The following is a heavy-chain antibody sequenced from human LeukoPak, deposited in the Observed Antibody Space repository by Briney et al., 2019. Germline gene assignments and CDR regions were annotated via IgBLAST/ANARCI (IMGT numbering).Heavy chain of an antibody. D-gene: IGHD2-21*02. Sequence: GGSLRLSCAASGFTFSRYGVHWVRQAPGKGLEWVAVISYDGSHKYYEDSVKGRFTISRDNSKNTLYLQMNSLRAEDTAVYYCAKEYCGGDCHSDYFDYWGQGTLVTVSS. J-gene: IGHJ4*02. CDR1: GFTFSRYG. CDR3: AKEYCGGDCHSDYFDY. CDR2: ISYDGSHK. V-gene: IGHV3-30*18.